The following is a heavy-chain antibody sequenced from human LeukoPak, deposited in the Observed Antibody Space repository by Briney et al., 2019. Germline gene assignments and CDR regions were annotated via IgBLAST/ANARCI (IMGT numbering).Heavy chain of an antibody. J-gene: IGHJ4*02. CDR1: GYTFTGYY. CDR2: INPNSGGT. V-gene: IGHV1-2*02. CDR3: ARGSRRDIVVVPAAMCFPV. Sequence: ASVKVSCKASGYTFTGYYMHWVRQAPGQGLEWMGWINPNSGGTNYAQKFQGRVTMTRDTSISTAYMELSRLRSDDTAVYYRARGSRRDIVVVPAAMCFPVWGQGTLVTVSS. D-gene: IGHD2-2*01.